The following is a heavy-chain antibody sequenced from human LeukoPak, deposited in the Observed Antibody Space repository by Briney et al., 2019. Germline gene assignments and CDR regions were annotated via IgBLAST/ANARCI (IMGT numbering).Heavy chain of an antibody. J-gene: IGHJ6*02. V-gene: IGHV3-30*03. CDR2: ISYDGSNK. CDR3: GRSMDV. Sequence: GSLRLSCVASGFTLSSHWIHWVRQAPGKGLEWVAVISYDGSNKYYADSVKGRFTISRDNSKNTLYLQVNSLRAEDTAVYYCGRSMDVWGQGTTVTVSS. CDR1: GFTLSSHW.